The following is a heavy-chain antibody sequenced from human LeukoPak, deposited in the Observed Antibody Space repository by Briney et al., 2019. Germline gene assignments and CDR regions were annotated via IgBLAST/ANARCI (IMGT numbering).Heavy chain of an antibody. J-gene: IGHJ4*02. CDR2: FDPEEGEI. Sequence: GASVKVSCKVSGETLTEISMHWVRQAPGKGLEWMGGFDPEEGEIIYAQQFEGRVVMTEDTSTDTAYLEFGSLTSEDTVVYFCATLVTAYCGGDCLTYFDYWGQGTLVTVSS. V-gene: IGHV1-24*01. D-gene: IGHD2-21*02. CDR1: GETLTEIS. CDR3: ATLVTAYCGGDCLTYFDY.